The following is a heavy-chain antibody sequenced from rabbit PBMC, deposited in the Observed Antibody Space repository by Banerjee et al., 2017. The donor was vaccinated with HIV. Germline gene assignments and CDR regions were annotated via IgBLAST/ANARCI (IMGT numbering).Heavy chain of an antibody. D-gene: IGHD4-1*01. CDR1: GSDISSNA. Sequence: QSLEESGGGLVQPGGSLKLSCKASGSDISSNAMCWVRQAPGKGLELIACINSNTGNTVYASWAKGRFTISKMPSTTVTLQMTSMTAADTATYFCATSVLVGVRLWGQGTLVTVS. CDR3: ATSVLVGVRL. CDR2: INSNTGNT. J-gene: IGHJ3*01. V-gene: IGHV1S40*01.